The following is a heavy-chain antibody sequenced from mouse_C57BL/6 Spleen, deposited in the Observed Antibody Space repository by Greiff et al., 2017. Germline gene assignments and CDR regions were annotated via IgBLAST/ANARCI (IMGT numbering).Heavy chain of an antibody. V-gene: IGHV5-17*01. Sequence: EVLLVESGGGLVKPGGSLNLPCAASGFTFSNYGMHWVRQAPEKGLEWVAYISSGSSTIYYADTVKGRFTISRDNAKNTLFLQMTSLRSEDTAMYYCARMRYYGSSRYFDYWGQGTTLTVSS. J-gene: IGHJ2*01. CDR1: GFTFSNYG. D-gene: IGHD1-1*01. CDR3: ARMRYYGSSRYFDY. CDR2: ISSGSSTI.